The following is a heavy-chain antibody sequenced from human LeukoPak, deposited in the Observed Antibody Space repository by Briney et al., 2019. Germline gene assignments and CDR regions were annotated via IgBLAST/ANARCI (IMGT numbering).Heavy chain of an antibody. CDR1: GGSISSSSYY. CDR2: IYYSGST. J-gene: IGHJ6*03. Sequence: PSETLSLTCTVSGGSISSSSYYWGWIRQPPGKGLEWIGSIYYSGSTYYNPSLKSRVTISVDTSKNQFSLKLSSVTAADTAVYYCARVFGAVAGKRYMDVWGKGTTVTISS. CDR3: ARVFGAVAGKRYMDV. D-gene: IGHD6-19*01. V-gene: IGHV4-39*07.